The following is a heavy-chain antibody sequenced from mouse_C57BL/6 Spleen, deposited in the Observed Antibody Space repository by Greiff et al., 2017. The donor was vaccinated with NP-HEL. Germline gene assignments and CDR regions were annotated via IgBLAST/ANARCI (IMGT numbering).Heavy chain of an antibody. D-gene: IGHD2-4*01. Sequence: LQQPGTELVKPGASVKLSCKASGYTFTSYWMHWVKQRPGQGLEWIGNINPSNGGTNYNEKFKSKATLTVDKSSSTAYMQLSSLTSEDSAVYYCARSGLGLRPGAWFAYWGQGTLVTVSA. V-gene: IGHV1-53*01. CDR3: ARSGLGLRPGAWFAY. CDR1: GYTFTSYW. CDR2: INPSNGGT. J-gene: IGHJ3*01.